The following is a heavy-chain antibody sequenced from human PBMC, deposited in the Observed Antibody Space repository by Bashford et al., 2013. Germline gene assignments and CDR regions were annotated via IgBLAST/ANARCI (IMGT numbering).Heavy chain of an antibody. D-gene: IGHD2-15*01. Sequence: ASVKVSCKTSGYTFTNNDINWLRQAAGQGFEWMGWMNPDTGNTNFPQKFQGRLTLTRTSHNHAYMELSSLTSADTAVLFLVRLWLAVVLLPQLYLDVWAKGPRSPSP. J-gene: IGHJ6*03. CDR2: MNPDTGNT. CDR3: VRLWLAVVLLPQLYLDV. CDR1: GYTFTNND. V-gene: IGHV1-8*01.